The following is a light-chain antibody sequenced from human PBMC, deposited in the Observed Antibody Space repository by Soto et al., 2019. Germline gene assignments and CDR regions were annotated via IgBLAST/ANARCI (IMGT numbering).Light chain of an antibody. CDR2: GAS. J-gene: IGKJ5*01. CDR1: ESVSSN. V-gene: IGKV3-15*01. CDR3: QQYNSWPPIT. Sequence: EVVMTQSPATLSVSPEERATLSCRASESVSSNLAWYQQRPGQAPRLVIYGASTRATGIPARFSGGGSGTEFTLTISSVQSEDFAVYYCQQYNSWPPITFGQGTRLEIK.